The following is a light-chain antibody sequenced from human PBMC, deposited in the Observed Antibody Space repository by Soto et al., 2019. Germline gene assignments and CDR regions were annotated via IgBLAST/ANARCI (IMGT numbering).Light chain of an antibody. CDR1: QSLRSS. CDR3: QQYTTWPSGP. V-gene: IGKV3-15*01. J-gene: IGKJ1*01. Sequence: MKQSADALSVKQGERATLSCRASQSLRSSLAWYQQKPGQAPRLLIYDASTRATGIPARFSGSGSGTEFTLTISSLQSEDFAVYYCQQYTTWPSGPFGQGTMV. CDR2: DAS.